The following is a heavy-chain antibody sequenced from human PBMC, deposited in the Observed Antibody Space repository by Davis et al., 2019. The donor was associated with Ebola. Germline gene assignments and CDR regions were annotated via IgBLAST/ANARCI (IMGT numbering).Heavy chain of an antibody. J-gene: IGHJ6*02. CDR2: INAGNGNT. V-gene: IGHV1-3*01. CDR1: GYTFTSYA. CDR3: ARGLSPKTLTYGMDV. Sequence: AASVKVSCKASGYTFTSYAMHWVRQAPGQRLEWMGWINAGNGNTKYSQKFQGRVTITRDTSASTAYMELSSLRSEDTAVYYCARGLSPKTLTYGMDVWGQGTTVTVSS. D-gene: IGHD2/OR15-2a*01.